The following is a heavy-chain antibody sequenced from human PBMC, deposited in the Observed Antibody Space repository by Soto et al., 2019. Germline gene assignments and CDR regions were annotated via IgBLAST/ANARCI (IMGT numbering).Heavy chain of an antibody. CDR1: GVSLSTSGEG. CDR3: AHRQRTVVVGAPFDL. CDR2: IYWDADK. J-gene: IGHJ4*02. V-gene: IGHV2-5*02. Sequence: QITLRESGPTLVQPTQTLTLTCTLSGVSLSTSGEGVGWIRQPPGKALEWLALIYWDADKRFSPSLKSRLANTRDISKNQVVMTMTNMAPEDTAIYYCAHRQRTVVVGAPFDLWGQGSQVTVSS. D-gene: IGHD2-15*01.